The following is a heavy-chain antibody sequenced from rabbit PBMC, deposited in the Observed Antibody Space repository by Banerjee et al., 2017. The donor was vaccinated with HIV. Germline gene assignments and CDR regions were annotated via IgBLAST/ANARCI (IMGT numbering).Heavy chain of an antibody. CDR2: ITGGGNT. V-gene: IGHV1S29*01. J-gene: IGHJ4*01. CDR1: GFSLSSYA. Sequence: QEQLEESGGDLVKPEGSLTLSCKASGFSLSSYAMLWVRQAPGEGLEYIGTITGGGNTYYASWVNGRFTISSDNAQNTVDLKMNSLTAADTATYFCARDLAGVTGWNFGLWGQGTLVTV. CDR3: ARDLAGVTGWNFGL. D-gene: IGHD4-1*01.